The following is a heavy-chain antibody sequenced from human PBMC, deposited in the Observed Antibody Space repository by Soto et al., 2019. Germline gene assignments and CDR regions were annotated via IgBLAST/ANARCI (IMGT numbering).Heavy chain of an antibody. D-gene: IGHD3-16*01. CDR2: VNPDGTAK. V-gene: IGHV3-7*01. J-gene: IGHJ4*02. CDR3: ARDPAFGAADY. CDR1: GLTFSTSW. Sequence: EVQLVESGGSLVQPGGSLRLSCAASGLTFSTSWMTWIRQAPGKGLEWVAKVNPDGTAKSYVDSVKGRFAISRDNAKNSLYLQMNSLRADDTAVYYCARDPAFGAADYWGQGTLVTVSS.